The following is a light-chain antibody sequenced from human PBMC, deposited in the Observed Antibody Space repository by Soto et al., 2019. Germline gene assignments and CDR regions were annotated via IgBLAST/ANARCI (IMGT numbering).Light chain of an antibody. CDR2: GAS. CDR1: QSVSSSY. CDR3: QQYGTSPIT. Sequence: EIVLTQSPGTLSLSQGERATLSCRASQSVSSSYLAWYQQKPGQAPRLLIYGASSRATVIPDRFSVSGSGTDFTLTISRLEPEDFAVYYCQQYGTSPITFGQGTRLEI. V-gene: IGKV3-20*01. J-gene: IGKJ5*01.